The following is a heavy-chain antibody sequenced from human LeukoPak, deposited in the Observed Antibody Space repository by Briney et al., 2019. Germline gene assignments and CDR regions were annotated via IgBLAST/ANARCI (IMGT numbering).Heavy chain of an antibody. CDR1: GFTFSSFA. CDR3: AKHRSGIAASGSNY. Sequence: GESLRLSCAASGFTFSSFAMSWVRQAPGKGLEWVSVLVISGSGGDSGGSTYYADSVKGRFTISRDGSNNTLYLQMSSLRVEDTAVYYCAKHRSGIAASGSNYWGQGTLVSVSS. CDR2: ISGSGGDSGGST. J-gene: IGHJ4*02. D-gene: IGHD6-13*01. V-gene: IGHV3-23*01.